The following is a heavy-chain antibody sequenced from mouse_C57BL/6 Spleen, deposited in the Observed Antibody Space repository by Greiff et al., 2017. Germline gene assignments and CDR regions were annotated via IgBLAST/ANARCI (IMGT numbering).Heavy chain of an antibody. Sequence: VQLQQSGAELARPGASVKMSCKASGYTFTSYTMHWVKQRPGQGLEWIGYINPSSGYTKYNQKFKDKATLTADKSSSTAYMQLSSLTSEDSAVYYCARAYSDWYFDVWGTGTTVTVSS. V-gene: IGHV1-4*01. D-gene: IGHD2-10*01. CDR3: ARAYSDWYFDV. CDR2: INPSSGYT. CDR1: GYTFTSYT. J-gene: IGHJ1*03.